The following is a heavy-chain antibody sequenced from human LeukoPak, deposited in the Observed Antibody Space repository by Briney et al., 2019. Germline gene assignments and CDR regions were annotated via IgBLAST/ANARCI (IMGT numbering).Heavy chain of an antibody. D-gene: IGHD6-13*01. Sequence: ASVKVSCKASGYTFTRYGISWVRQAPGRRLELMGWISAYNGNTNYAQTLQGRVTMTTDTSTSTAYMELRSLRSDDTAVYYCARDEGSSWSTFWGQGTLVTVSS. V-gene: IGHV1-18*01. CDR2: ISAYNGNT. J-gene: IGHJ4*02. CDR3: ARDEGSSWSTF. CDR1: GYTFTRYG.